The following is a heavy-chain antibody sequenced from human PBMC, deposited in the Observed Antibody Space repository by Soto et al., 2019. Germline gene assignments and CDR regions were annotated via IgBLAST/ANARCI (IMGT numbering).Heavy chain of an antibody. Sequence: SETLSLTCTVSGGSVSSGSYYWSWIRQPPGKGLGWIGYSYYSGSTYYNPSLKSRVTISVDTSKNQFSLKLTSVTAADTAVYYCARGRSVVGARANWFDPWGQGTLVTVAA. V-gene: IGHV4-61*01. CDR1: GGSVSSGSYY. D-gene: IGHD1-26*01. CDR2: SYYSGST. CDR3: ARGRSVVGARANWFDP. J-gene: IGHJ5*02.